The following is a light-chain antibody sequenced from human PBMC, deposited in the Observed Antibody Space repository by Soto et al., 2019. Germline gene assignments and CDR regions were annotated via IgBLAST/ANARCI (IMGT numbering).Light chain of an antibody. J-gene: IGLJ2*01. CDR1: NSNIGSHT. CDR3: AAWDDSLNCPV. CDR2: NNN. Sequence: QSVLTQTPSASGTPGQRVTISCSGSNSNIGSHTINWYQQLPGTAPKLLIYNNNQRPSGVPDRFSGSKSGTSASLAISGLQSEDEADYYCAAWDDSLNCPVFGGGTKVTVL. V-gene: IGLV1-44*01.